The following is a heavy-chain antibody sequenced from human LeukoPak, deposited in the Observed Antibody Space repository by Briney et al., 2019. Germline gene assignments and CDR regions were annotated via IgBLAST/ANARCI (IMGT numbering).Heavy chain of an antibody. J-gene: IGHJ5*02. Sequence: GGSLRLSCAASGFTVSDNYMSWVRQAPGKGLEWVSVMYSRGDTYYANSVKGRFAFSRDISKNTLHLQMNDLRTEDTAMDYCARDAPQVPAAGVLASWGQGTLVIVSS. CDR1: GFTVSDNY. CDR2: MYSRGDT. CDR3: ARDAPQVPAAGVLAS. V-gene: IGHV3-53*01. D-gene: IGHD2-2*01.